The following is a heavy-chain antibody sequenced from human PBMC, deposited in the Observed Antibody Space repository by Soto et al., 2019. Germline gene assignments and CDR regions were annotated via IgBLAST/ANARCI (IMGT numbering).Heavy chain of an antibody. D-gene: IGHD3-9*01. CDR1: GGSISSYY. CDR2: IYYSGST. CDR3: ARSRGWLFLVVFDS. Sequence: SETLSLTCTVSGGSISSYYWSWIRQPPGKGLEWIGYIYYSGSTNYNPSLKSRVTISVDTSKNQFSLKLSSVTAADTAVYYCARSRGWLFLVVFDSWGQEPWSPSPQ. J-gene: IGHJ4*01. V-gene: IGHV4-59*01.